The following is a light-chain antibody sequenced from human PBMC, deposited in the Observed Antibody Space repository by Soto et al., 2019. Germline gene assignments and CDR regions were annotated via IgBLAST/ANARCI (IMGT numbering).Light chain of an antibody. CDR3: CSYAGRYTWV. CDR2: DIN. V-gene: IGLV2-11*01. Sequence: QSALTQPRSVSGSPGQSVTISCTGTSSDVGNYNYVSWYQQEPGKAPKLLIYDINKRPSGVPDRLSGSKSDNTASLTISGLKAEDEAHYYCCSYAGRYTWVFGGGTKLTVL. J-gene: IGLJ3*02. CDR1: SSDVGNYNY.